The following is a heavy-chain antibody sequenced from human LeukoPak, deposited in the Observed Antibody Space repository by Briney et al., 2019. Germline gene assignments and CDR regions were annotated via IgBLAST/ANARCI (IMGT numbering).Heavy chain of an antibody. V-gene: IGHV1-18*01. J-gene: IGHJ3*02. D-gene: IGHD3-10*01. CDR3: ARARTYYYGSGTYPYGAFDI. Sequence: ASVKVSCKASGYTFIVYNITWVRPAPGQGLEWMGWISTYNGNTDYAQNLQDRVTMTRDTSTSTAYMELRSLRSDDTAVYYCARARTYYYGSGTYPYGAFDIWGQGTMVSVAS. CDR2: ISTYNGNT. CDR1: GYTFIVYN.